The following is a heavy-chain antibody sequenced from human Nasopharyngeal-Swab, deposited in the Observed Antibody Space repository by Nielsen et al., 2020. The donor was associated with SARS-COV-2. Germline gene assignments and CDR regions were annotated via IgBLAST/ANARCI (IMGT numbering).Heavy chain of an antibody. CDR2: IIPILGIA. V-gene: IGHV1-69*10. CDR1: GGTFSSYA. CDR3: ARGYIVVVPAAIRGRDYYYYYGMDV. J-gene: IGHJ6*02. D-gene: IGHD2-2*02. Sequence: SVKVSCKASGGTFSSYAISWVRQAPSQGLEWMGGIIPILGIAKYAQKFQGRVTITADKSTSTAYMELSSLRSEDTAVYYCARGYIVVVPAAIRGRDYYYYYGMDVWGQGTTVTVSS.